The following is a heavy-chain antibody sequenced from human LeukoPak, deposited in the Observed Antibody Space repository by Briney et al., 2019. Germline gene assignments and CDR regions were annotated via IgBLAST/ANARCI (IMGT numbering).Heavy chain of an antibody. Sequence: SETLSLTCTVSGGSISSYYWSWIRQPPGKGLGWIGYIYYSGSTNYNPSLKSRVTISVDTSKNQFSLKLSSVTAADTAVYYCARISTPESPDYDYWGQGTLVTVSS. J-gene: IGHJ4*02. CDR2: IYYSGST. CDR3: ARISTPESPDYDY. V-gene: IGHV4-59*01. CDR1: GGSISSYY.